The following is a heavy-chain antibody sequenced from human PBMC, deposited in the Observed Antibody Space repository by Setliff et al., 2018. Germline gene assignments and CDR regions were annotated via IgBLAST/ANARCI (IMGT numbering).Heavy chain of an antibody. Sequence: ASVKVSCKASGYTFTGYYMHWVRQAPGQGLEWMGWINPNSGGTNYAQKFQGWVTMTRDTSISTAYMELSRLKSDDTAVYYCARSGWLREYYFDYWGQGTLVTVSS. D-gene: IGHD5-12*01. CDR3: ARSGWLREYYFDY. V-gene: IGHV1-2*04. CDR1: GYTFTGYY. CDR2: INPNSGGT. J-gene: IGHJ4*02.